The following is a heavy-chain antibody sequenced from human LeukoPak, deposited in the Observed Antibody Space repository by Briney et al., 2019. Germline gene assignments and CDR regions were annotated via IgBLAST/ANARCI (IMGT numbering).Heavy chain of an antibody. D-gene: IGHD2-21*02. CDR1: GGSFSGYY. CDR3: AGAYCGGDCYSGRTFDI. Sequence: NPSETQSLTCAVYGGSFSGYYWSWIRQPPGKGLEWIGEINHSGSTNYSPSLKSRVTLSVDKSKNQFSLRLSSVTAADTAVYYCAGAYCGGDCYSGRTFDIWGQGTMVTVSS. CDR2: INHSGST. J-gene: IGHJ3*02. V-gene: IGHV4-34*01.